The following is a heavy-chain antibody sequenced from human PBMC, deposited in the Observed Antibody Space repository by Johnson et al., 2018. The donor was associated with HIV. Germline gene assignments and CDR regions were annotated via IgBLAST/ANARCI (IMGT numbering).Heavy chain of an antibody. Sequence: VLLVESGGGVIRPGGSLRLSCAVSGFMFDDYGMTWVRQAPGKGLEWVSAISDSGGSTYYADSVKGRFTISRDNSKNTLYLQMNSLRAEDTAVYYCASQRWKQGDAFDIWGQGTMVTVSS. CDR2: ISDSGGST. CDR1: GFMFDDYG. V-gene: IGHV3-23*04. D-gene: IGHD4-23*01. J-gene: IGHJ3*02. CDR3: ASQRWKQGDAFDI.